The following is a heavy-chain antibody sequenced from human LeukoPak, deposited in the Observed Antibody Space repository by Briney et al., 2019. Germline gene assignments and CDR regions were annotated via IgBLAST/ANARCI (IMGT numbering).Heavy chain of an antibody. CDR2: IKQDGSEK. D-gene: IGHD6-13*01. Sequence: PGGSLRLSCAASGFTFSNAWMNWVRQAPGKGLEWVANIKQDGSEKYYVDSVKGRFTISRDNAKNSLYLQMNSLRAEDTAVYYCARDGIAAAADWFDPWGQGTLVTVSS. CDR3: ARDGIAAAADWFDP. CDR1: GFTFSNAW. V-gene: IGHV3-7*01. J-gene: IGHJ5*02.